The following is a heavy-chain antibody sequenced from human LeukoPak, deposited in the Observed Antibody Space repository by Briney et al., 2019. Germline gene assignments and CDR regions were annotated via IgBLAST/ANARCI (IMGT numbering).Heavy chain of an antibody. CDR1: GFSVSSCA. Sequence: SGGSLRLSCAASGFSVSSCAMSWVRQAPGKGLEWVSSISNSGYNTWYADSVKGRFTISRDNSQNTLYLQMSGLRAEDTALYYCARHDVSSFIYYVDHWGQGALVTVSS. CDR2: ISNSGYNT. D-gene: IGHD2/OR15-2a*01. J-gene: IGHJ4*02. V-gene: IGHV3-23*01. CDR3: ARHDVSSFIYYVDH.